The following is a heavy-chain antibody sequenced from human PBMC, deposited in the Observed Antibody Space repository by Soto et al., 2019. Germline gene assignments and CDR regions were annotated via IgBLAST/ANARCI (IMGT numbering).Heavy chain of an antibody. CDR2: IKSKTDGETT. Sequence: GGSLRLSCAASGFTFSNAWMSWVRQAPGKGLEWVGRIKSKTDGETTDYAAPVKGRFTISRDDSKNTLYLQMNSLKTEDTSVYYCTTDPGYYDSSGYYSMDAFDIWGQGTMVTVSS. D-gene: IGHD3-22*01. CDR1: GFTFSNAW. V-gene: IGHV3-15*01. CDR3: TTDPGYYDSSGYYSMDAFDI. J-gene: IGHJ3*02.